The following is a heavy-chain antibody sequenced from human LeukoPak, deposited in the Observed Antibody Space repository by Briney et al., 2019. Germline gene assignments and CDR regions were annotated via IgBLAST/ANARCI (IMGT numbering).Heavy chain of an antibody. Sequence: ASVKVSCEASGYTFTGYYMHWVRQAPGQGLEWMGWINPNSGGTNYAQKFQGRVTMTRDTSISTAYMELSRLRSDDTAVYYCAREYVTPEGFDYWGQGTLVTVSS. CDR2: INPNSGGT. CDR3: AREYVTPEGFDY. D-gene: IGHD1-14*01. J-gene: IGHJ4*02. CDR1: GYTFTGYY. V-gene: IGHV1-2*02.